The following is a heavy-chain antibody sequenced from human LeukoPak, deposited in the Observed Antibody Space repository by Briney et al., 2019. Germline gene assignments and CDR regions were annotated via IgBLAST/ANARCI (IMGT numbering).Heavy chain of an antibody. CDR1: GGTFSSYA. D-gene: IGHD5-18*01. J-gene: IGHJ6*02. CDR3: ARGIPGYTAMPYYYYYGMDV. Sequence: SVKVSCKASGGTFSSYAISWVRQAPGQGLEWMGGIIPIFGTANYAQKFQGRVTITADESTSTAYMELSSLRSEDTAVYYCARGIPGYTAMPYYYYYGMDVWGQGTTVTVSS. CDR2: IIPIFGTA. V-gene: IGHV1-69*13.